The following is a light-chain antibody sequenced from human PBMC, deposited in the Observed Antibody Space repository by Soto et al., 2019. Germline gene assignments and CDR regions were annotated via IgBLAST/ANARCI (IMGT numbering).Light chain of an antibody. V-gene: IGKV1-39*01. CDR2: AAS. CDR1: QSISTY. Sequence: DIQMTQSPSSLSASVGDRVTITCRASQSISTYLNWYQQKPGKAPKLLIYAASTLQGGVPSRFSGSGSGTDFTLTISSLQHEDFATYYCQQSYSTPRTFGQGTRVEFK. CDR3: QQSYSTPRT. J-gene: IGKJ1*01.